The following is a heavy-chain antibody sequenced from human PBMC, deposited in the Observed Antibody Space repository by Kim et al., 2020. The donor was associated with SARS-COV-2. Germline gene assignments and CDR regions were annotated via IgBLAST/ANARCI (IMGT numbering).Heavy chain of an antibody. Sequence: TNDAPQLQGRVTITTDTSASTAYMELRGLRSDDTAVYYCARDRSGSPGDYWGQGTLVTVSS. J-gene: IGHJ4*02. D-gene: IGHD1-26*01. CDR3: ARDRSGSPGDY. V-gene: IGHV1-18*01. CDR2: T.